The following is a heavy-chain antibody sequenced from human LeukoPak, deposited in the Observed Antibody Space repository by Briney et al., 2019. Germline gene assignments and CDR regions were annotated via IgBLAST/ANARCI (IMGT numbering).Heavy chain of an antibody. CDR3: ARGRSWYLDY. CDR2: IYYSGST. Sequence: SETLSLTCTVSGGSISSYYWSWIRQPPGKGLEWIGYIYYSGSTNYNPSLKSRVTISVDTSKNQFSLKLSSVTAADTAVYYCARGRSWYLDYWGQGTLVTVSS. J-gene: IGHJ4*02. V-gene: IGHV4-59*01. CDR1: GGSISSYY. D-gene: IGHD6-13*01.